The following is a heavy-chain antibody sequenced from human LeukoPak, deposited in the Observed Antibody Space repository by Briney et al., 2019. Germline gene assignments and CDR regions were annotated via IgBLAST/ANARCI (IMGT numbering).Heavy chain of an antibody. CDR2: IYHSGST. Sequence: TPSETLSLTCTISGGSISSYYWSWVRQPPGKGLEWIGEIYHSGSTNYNPSLKSRVTISVDKSKNQFSLKLSSVTAADTAVYYCARASHWNQLHYFDYWGQGTLVTVSS. D-gene: IGHD1-1*01. V-gene: IGHV4-4*02. J-gene: IGHJ4*02. CDR1: GGSISSYY. CDR3: ARASHWNQLHYFDY.